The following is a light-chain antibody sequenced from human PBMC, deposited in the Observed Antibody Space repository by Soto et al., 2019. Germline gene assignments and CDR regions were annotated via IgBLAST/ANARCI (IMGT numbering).Light chain of an antibody. V-gene: IGLV1-36*01. Sequence: QSVLTQPPSVSEAPRQTVTISCSGSSSNIGNNAVNWYQQLPGQAPKLLIYYDDLLPSGVSDRFSGSKSGTSASLAISGLHSDDEADYYCAAWDDRLNGGVFGGGTKLTVL. J-gene: IGLJ3*02. CDR3: AAWDDRLNGGV. CDR2: YDD. CDR1: SSNIGNNA.